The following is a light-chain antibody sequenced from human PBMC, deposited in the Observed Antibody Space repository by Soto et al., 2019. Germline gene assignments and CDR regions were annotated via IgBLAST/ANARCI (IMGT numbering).Light chain of an antibody. CDR2: DAS. V-gene: IGKV3-11*01. J-gene: IGKJ1*01. Sequence: EIVLTQSPATLSLSPGERATLSCRASQSVSSYLAWYQQKPGQAPRLLIYDASNRATGIPARFSGSGSGTDCTLTISSLEPEDFAVYYCQQRSKWPPTFGQGTKVDIK. CDR1: QSVSSY. CDR3: QQRSKWPPT.